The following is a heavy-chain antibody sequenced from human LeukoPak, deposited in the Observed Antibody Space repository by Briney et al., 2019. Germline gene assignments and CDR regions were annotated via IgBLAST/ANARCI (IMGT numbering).Heavy chain of an antibody. D-gene: IGHD6-13*01. CDR1: GFTFSSYS. V-gene: IGHV3-21*01. J-gene: IGHJ4*02. CDR2: ISSSSSYI. CDR3: ASSISSSSDY. Sequence: GGSLRLSXAASGFTFSSYSMSWVRQAPGKGLEWVSSISSSSSYIYYADSVKGRFTISRDNAKNSLYLQMNSLRAEDTAVYYCASSISSSSDYWGQGTLVTVSS.